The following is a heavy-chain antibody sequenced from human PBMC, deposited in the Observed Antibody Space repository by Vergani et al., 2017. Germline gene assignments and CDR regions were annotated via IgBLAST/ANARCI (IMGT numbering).Heavy chain of an antibody. CDR2: ISAYNGNT. V-gene: IGHV1-18*04. J-gene: IGHJ6*02. Sequence: QVQLVQSGAEVKKPGASVKVSCKASGYTFTSYGISWVRQAPGQGLEWMGWISAYNGNTNYAQKLQGRVTMTTDTSTSTAYMDLRSLRSDDTAVYYCASDPDIVVVPAAPYYYYYYGMDVWGQGTTVTVSS. CDR3: ASDPDIVVVPAAPYYYYYYGMDV. CDR1: GYTFTSYG. D-gene: IGHD2-2*01.